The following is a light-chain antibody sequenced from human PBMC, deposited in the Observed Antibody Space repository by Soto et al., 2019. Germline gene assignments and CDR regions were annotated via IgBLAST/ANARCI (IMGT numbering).Light chain of an antibody. V-gene: IGLV3-9*01. CDR3: QVWDSSAVV. CDR2: RDT. Sequence: SYELTQPLSVSVALGQTARITCGENNIGGKHVHWYQQKPGQAPVMVICRDTKRPSGIPERFSGSNSGNTATLTINRAQAGDEADYYCQVWDSSAVVFGGGTQLTVL. CDR1: NIGGKH. J-gene: IGLJ2*01.